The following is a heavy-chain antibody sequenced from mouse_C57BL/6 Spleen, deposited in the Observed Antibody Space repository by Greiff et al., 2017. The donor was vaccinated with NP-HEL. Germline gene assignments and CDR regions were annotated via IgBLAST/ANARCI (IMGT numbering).Heavy chain of an antibody. CDR2: IYPGDGDT. D-gene: IGHD1-1*01. Sequence: QVQLQQSGAELVKPGASVKISCKASGYAFSSYWMNWVKQRPGKGLEWIGQIYPGDGDTNYNGKFKGKATLTADKSSSTAYMQLSSLTSEDSAVYFCARGNSHGSLDYWGQGTTLTVSS. CDR3: ARGNSHGSLDY. V-gene: IGHV1-80*01. CDR1: GYAFSSYW. J-gene: IGHJ2*01.